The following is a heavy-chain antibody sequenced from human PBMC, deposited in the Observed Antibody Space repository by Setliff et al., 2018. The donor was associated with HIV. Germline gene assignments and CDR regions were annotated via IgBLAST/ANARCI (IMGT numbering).Heavy chain of an antibody. Sequence: GGSLRLSCEVSGFTFSTSTMNWARQAPGKGLAWVSSINWGSTSMYYSDSVRGRFTISRDNAQSSLYLQMDSLRVEDTALYYCVRGDTRDLWGQGTLVTVSS. V-gene: IGHV3-21*06. CDR3: VRGDTRDL. D-gene: IGHD2-2*02. CDR1: GFTFSTST. J-gene: IGHJ5*02. CDR2: INWGSTSM.